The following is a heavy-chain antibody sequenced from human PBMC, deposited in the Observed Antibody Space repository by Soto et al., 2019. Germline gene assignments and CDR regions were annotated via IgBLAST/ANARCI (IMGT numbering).Heavy chain of an antibody. D-gene: IGHD2-15*01. V-gene: IGHV1-69*02. J-gene: IGHJ4*02. CDR2: IIPILGIA. Sequence: GASVKVSCKASGGTFSSYTISWVRQAPGQGLEWMGRIIPILGIANYAQKFQGRVTITADKSTSTAYMELSSLRSEDTAVYYCARGRLYCSGGSCPDYWGQGTLVTVSS. CDR3: ARGRLYCSGGSCPDY. CDR1: GGTFSSYT.